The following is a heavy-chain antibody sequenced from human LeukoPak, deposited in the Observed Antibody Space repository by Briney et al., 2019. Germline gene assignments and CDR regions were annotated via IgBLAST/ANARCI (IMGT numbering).Heavy chain of an antibody. D-gene: IGHD6-19*01. V-gene: IGHV1-69*13. CDR1: GGTFSSYA. J-gene: IGHJ4*02. CDR2: IIPIFGTA. CDR3: ASYSVSSGWDLIAFDY. Sequence: SVKVSCKASGGTFSSYAISWVRQAPGQGLEWMGGIIPIFGTANYAQKFQGRVTITADESTSTAYMELSSLRSEDTAVYCCASYSVSSGWDLIAFDYWGQGTLVTVSS.